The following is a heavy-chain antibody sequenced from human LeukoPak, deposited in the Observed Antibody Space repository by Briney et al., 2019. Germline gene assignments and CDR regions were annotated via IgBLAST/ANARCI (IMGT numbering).Heavy chain of an antibody. CDR1: GGSISSYF. J-gene: IGHJ4*02. D-gene: IGHD6-19*01. V-gene: IGHV4-59*01. Sequence: SETLSLTCTVSGGSISSYFWSWIRQPPGKGLEWIGHIYYSGRTNHSPSLKSRVTISVDTSKNQFSLIQSSVTAADTAVYYCARDRGSSGWYGEGYFDYWGQGILVTVSP. CDR3: ARDRGSSGWYGEGYFDY. CDR2: IYYSGRT.